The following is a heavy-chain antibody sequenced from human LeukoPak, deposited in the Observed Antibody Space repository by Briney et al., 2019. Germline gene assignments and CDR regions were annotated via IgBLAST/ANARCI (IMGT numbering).Heavy chain of an antibody. CDR3: ARGKLIVGATGQFDY. CDR1: GYTFTSYG. J-gene: IGHJ4*02. Sequence: GASVKVSCKSSGYTFTSYGISWVRQAPGQGLEWMGWISAYNGNTNYAQKLRGRVTMTTDTSTSTASMELRGLRSDDTAVYYCARGKLIVGATGQFDYWGQGTLVTVSS. V-gene: IGHV1-18*01. D-gene: IGHD1-26*01. CDR2: ISAYNGNT.